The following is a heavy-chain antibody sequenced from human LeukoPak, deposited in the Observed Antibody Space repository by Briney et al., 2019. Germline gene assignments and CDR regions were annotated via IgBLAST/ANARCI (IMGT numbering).Heavy chain of an antibody. J-gene: IGHJ4*02. Sequence: PSETLSLTCAVSGYSISSGYYWGWIRQPPGKGLEWIGRIYHSGSTYYNPSLKSRVTISVDTSKNQFSLKLSSVTAADTAVYYCARRLHRGVVVTTSIDYWGQGTLVTVSS. D-gene: IGHD2-21*01. V-gene: IGHV4-38-2*01. CDR2: IYHSGST. CDR3: ARRLHRGVVVTTSIDY. CDR1: GYSISSGYY.